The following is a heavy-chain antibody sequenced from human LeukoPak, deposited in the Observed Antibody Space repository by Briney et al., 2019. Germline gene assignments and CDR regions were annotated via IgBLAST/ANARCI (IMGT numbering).Heavy chain of an antibody. J-gene: IGHJ4*02. D-gene: IGHD5-24*01. V-gene: IGHV3-21*01. Sequence: GGSLRLSCAASGFTFSSYSMNWVRQAPGKGLEWVSSISSSSSYIYYADSVKGRFTISRDNAKNSLYLQMNSLRAEDTAVYYCARGARDGYSYLIDYWGQGTLVTVSS. CDR2: ISSSSSYI. CDR1: GFTFSSYS. CDR3: ARGARDGYSYLIDY.